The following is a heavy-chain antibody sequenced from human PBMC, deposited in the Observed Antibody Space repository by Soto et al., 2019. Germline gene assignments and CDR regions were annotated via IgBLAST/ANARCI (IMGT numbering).Heavy chain of an antibody. D-gene: IGHD3-9*01. V-gene: IGHV3-73*01. CDR1: GFTFSGSA. CDR2: IRSKANSYAT. CDR3: TSDYDILTGYYMGQDAFDI. Sequence: PGGSLRLSCAASGFTFSGSAMHWVRQASGKGLEWVGRIRSKANSYATAYAASVKGRFTISRDDSKNTAYLQMNSLKTEDTAVYYCTSDYDILTGYYMGQDAFDIWGQGTMVT. J-gene: IGHJ3*02.